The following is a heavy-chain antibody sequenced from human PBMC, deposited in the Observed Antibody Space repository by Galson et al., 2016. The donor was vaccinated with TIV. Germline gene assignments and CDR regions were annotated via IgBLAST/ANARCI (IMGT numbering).Heavy chain of an antibody. J-gene: IGHJ6*03. CDR2: INHFRSS. CDR3: ARVQWGSSLASYYYYLDV. CDR1: GGSVSGYY. V-gene: IGHV4-34*01. D-gene: IGHD3-16*01. Sequence: ETLSLTCGVYGGSVSGYYWGWFRQPPGKGLEWIGEINHFRSSNYNPSLKSRLTISIDTPKKQFSLSLRSVTAADTAVYYCARVQWGSSLASYYYYLDVWGKGTTVIVSS.